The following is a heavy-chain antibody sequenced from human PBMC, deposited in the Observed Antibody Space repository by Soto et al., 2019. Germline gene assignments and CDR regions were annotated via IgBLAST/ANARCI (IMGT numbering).Heavy chain of an antibody. CDR1: GFIFSSYS. CDR3: ARERSGGSFL. V-gene: IGHV3-74*01. D-gene: IGHD1-26*01. CDR2: IKTDGSMT. J-gene: IGHJ4*02. Sequence: GGALRLSCAASGFIFSSYSMHWVRQPPGKGLVWVSRIKTDGSMTSYADSVKGRFTVSRDNAKNTLYLEMNSLRPEDTAVYYCARERSGGSFLWGQGT.